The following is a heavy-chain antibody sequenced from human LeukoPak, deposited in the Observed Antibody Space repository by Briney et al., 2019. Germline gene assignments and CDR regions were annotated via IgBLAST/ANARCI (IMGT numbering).Heavy chain of an antibody. CDR3: ARDNNYGYMEFDY. D-gene: IGHD3-10*01. V-gene: IGHV1-46*01. CDR1: GYTFTSYY. Sequence: ASVKVSCKASGYTFTSYYMHWVRQAPGQGLEWMGIINPSGGSTSYAQKFQGRVTMTTDTSTSTAYMELRSLRSDDTAVYYCARDNNYGYMEFDYWGQGTLVTVSS. J-gene: IGHJ4*02. CDR2: INPSGGST.